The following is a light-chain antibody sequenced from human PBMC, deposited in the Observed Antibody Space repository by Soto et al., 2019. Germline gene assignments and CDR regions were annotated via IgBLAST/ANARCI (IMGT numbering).Light chain of an antibody. CDR3: QQSNVWPPVN. CDR2: GAF. Sequence: EIVLTQSPATLSLSPGEIATLSCSASPSVTNFLAWYQQKPGQAPRLLIYGAFNRATGIPARFSGSGSGTDFTLTISSLEPEDSAVYYCQQSNVWPPVNFGQGTRLEIK. J-gene: IGKJ5*01. CDR1: PSVTNF. V-gene: IGKV3-11*01.